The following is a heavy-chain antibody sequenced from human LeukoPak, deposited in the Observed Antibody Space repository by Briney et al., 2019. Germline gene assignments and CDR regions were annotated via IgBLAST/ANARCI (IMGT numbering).Heavy chain of an antibody. V-gene: IGHV3-15*01. CDR1: GFTFSNAW. J-gene: IGHJ4*02. D-gene: IGHD3-22*01. CDR2: IKSKTVGGTT. Sequence: SGGSLRLSCAASGFTFSNAWMSWVRQAPGKWLEWVGRIKSKTVGGTTDYAAPVKGRFNISRDDSKNTLYLQMNSLKIEDTAVYYCARACVYYDSSGCDYWGQGTLVTVSS. CDR3: ARACVYYDSSGCDY.